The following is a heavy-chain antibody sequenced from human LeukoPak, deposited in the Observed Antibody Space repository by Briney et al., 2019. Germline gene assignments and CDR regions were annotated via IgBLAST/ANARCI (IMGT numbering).Heavy chain of an antibody. V-gene: IGHV1-18*01. CDR1: GYTFTSYG. CDR2: ISSYNGNT. CDR3: ARDRQGSGPRPPETNWFDP. D-gene: IGHD1-14*01. J-gene: IGHJ5*02. Sequence: ASVKVSCKASGYTFTSYGITCVRQAPGQGLEWMGWISSYNGNTIYARNLQGRITMTTDTFTSTAYMELRSLISDDTAVYYCARDRQGSGPRPPETNWFDPWGQGTLVTVSS.